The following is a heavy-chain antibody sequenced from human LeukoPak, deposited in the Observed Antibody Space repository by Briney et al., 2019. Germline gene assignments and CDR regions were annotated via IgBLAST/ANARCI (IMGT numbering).Heavy chain of an antibody. J-gene: IGHJ4*02. V-gene: IGHV3-23*01. D-gene: IGHD2-2*01. CDR3: AKGRYQLND. Sequence: GGSLRLSCAGSGFTFSDYPMTWVRQAPGKGLEWVSAISGSRGHTYYADSVKGRFSISRDDSKNTLYLQMNSLRVEDTALYYCAKGRYQLNDWGQGTLVTVSS. CDR2: ISGSRGHT. CDR1: GFTFSDYP.